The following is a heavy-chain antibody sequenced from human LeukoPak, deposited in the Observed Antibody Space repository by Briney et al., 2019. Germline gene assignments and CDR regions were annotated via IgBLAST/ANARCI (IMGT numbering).Heavy chain of an antibody. CDR2: INHSGST. V-gene: IGHV4-34*01. CDR1: GGSFSGYY. Sequence: SETLSLTCAVYGGSFSGYYWSWIRQPPGKGLEWIGEINHSGSTNYNPSLKSRATISVDTSKNQFSLKLSSVTAADTAVYYCARGITMIVVVITTRYFDYWGQGTLVTVSS. D-gene: IGHD3-22*01. J-gene: IGHJ4*02. CDR3: ARGITMIVVVITTRYFDY.